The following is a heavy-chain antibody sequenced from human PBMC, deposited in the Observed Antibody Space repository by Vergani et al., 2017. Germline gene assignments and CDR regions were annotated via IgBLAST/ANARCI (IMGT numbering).Heavy chain of an antibody. J-gene: IGHJ4*02. CDR2: ISWNSNSI. CDR3: ARSDSVLWFGGSPPLVDY. V-gene: IGHV3-9*02. CDR1: GFTSAGYA. D-gene: IGHD3-10*01. Sequence: EVQLEESGGGLVLPGRSLRLSCVASGFTSAGYAMHWVRQAPGKGLEWVSGISWNSNSIGYADSVKGRFTISRDNAKNALYLQMNSLRAEDTAVYYCARSDSVLWFGGSPPLVDYGGQGTLVTVSS.